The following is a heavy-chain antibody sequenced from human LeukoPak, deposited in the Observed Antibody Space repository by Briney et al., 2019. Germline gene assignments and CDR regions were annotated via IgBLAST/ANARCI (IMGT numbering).Heavy chain of an antibody. D-gene: IGHD4-17*01. V-gene: IGHV3-53*01. J-gene: IGHJ3*02. CDR1: GFTVSSNY. CDR2: IYSGGTT. CDR3: ARGPVTRFEI. Sequence: GGSLRLSCAASGFTVSSNYMSWVRPAPGKGLEWVSVIYSGGTTYYADSVKGRFTISRDNSNNSLYLQMNSLRAEDTAVYYCARGPVTRFEIWGQGTMVTVSS.